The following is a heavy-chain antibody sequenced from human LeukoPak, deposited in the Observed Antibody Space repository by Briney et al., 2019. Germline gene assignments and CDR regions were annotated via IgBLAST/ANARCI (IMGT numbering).Heavy chain of an antibody. Sequence: SETLSLTCAVSDYSISSAYYWGWIRQPPGKVLEWIGSIYHSGSTDYNPSLKSRVTISVDTSKNQFSLKLRSVTAADTAVYYCARDQAYCGGDCYFDFWGQGTLVTVSS. CDR1: DYSISSAYY. CDR3: ARDQAYCGGDCYFDF. CDR2: IYHSGST. J-gene: IGHJ4*02. V-gene: IGHV4-38-2*02. D-gene: IGHD2-21*02.